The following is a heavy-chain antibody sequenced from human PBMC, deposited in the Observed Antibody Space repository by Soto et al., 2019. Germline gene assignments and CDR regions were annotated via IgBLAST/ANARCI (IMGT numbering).Heavy chain of an antibody. CDR1: GGSISSSSYY. CDR3: ARQHYYDSSGYYTWN. CDR2: INHSGST. V-gene: IGHV4-39*01. Sequence: PSETLSLTCTVSGGSISSSSYYWSWIRQPPGKGLEWIGEINHSGSTNYNPSLKSRVTISVDTSKNQFSLKLSSVTAADTAVYYCARQHYYDSSGYYTWNWGQGTLVTVSS. D-gene: IGHD3-22*01. J-gene: IGHJ4*02.